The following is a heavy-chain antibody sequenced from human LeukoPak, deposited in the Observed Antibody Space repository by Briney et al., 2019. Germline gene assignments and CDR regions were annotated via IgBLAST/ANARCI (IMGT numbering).Heavy chain of an antibody. CDR3: ARRGGSSRGYSYGNDKYFDY. D-gene: IGHD5-18*01. CDR1: GGSFSGYY. Sequence: SETLSLTCAVYGGSFSGYYWSWIRQPPGKGLEWIGEINHSGSTNYNPSLKSRVTISVDTSKNQFSLKLSSVTAADTAVYYCARRGGSSRGYSYGNDKYFDYWGQGTLVTVSS. J-gene: IGHJ4*02. CDR2: INHSGST. V-gene: IGHV4-34*01.